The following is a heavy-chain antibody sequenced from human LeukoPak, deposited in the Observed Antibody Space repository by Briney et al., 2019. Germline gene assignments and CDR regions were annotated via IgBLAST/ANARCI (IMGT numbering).Heavy chain of an antibody. V-gene: IGHV6-1*01. D-gene: IGHD3-10*01. Sequence: SQTLSLTCAISGDSVSSNSAAWSWIRQSPARGLEWLGRTYYRSKWNNNYAISVKSRITINPDTSKNQFSLQLNSVTPEDTGVYYCARARGYFDLWGRGTLVTVSS. CDR2: TYYRSKWNN. CDR3: ARARGYFDL. J-gene: IGHJ2*01. CDR1: GDSVSSNSAA.